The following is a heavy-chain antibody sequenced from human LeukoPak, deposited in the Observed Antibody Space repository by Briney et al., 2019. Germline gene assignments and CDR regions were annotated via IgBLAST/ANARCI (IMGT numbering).Heavy chain of an antibody. D-gene: IGHD6-13*01. V-gene: IGHV3-23*01. Sequence: GGSLRLSCAASGFTFSSYAMSWVRQAPGKGLEWVSAISGSGGSTYYADSVKGRFTISRDNSKNTLYLQMNSLRAEDTAVYYCAKGLAAAGGVYMDVWGKGTTVTVSS. J-gene: IGHJ6*03. CDR1: GFTFSSYA. CDR3: AKGLAAAGGVYMDV. CDR2: ISGSGGST.